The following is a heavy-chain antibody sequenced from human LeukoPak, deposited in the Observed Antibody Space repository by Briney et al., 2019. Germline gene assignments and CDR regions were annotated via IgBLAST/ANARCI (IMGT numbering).Heavy chain of an antibody. CDR2: INHSGST. J-gene: IGHJ3*02. CDR3: ARAPIWNDAFDI. V-gene: IGHV4-34*01. Sequence: SETLSLTCAVYGGSFSGYYWSWIRQPPGKGLEWIGEINHSGSTNYNPSLKSRVTISVDTSKNQFSLKLSSVTAADTAVYYCARAPIWNDAFDIWGQGTMVTVSS. CDR1: GGSFSGYY. D-gene: IGHD1-1*01.